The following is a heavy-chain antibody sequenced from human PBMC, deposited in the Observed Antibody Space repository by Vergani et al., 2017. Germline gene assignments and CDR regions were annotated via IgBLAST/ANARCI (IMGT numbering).Heavy chain of an antibody. CDR3: ARADTAMAVDY. CDR2: IYYSGST. Sequence: QVQLQESGPGLVKPSETLSLTCTVSGGSISSYYWSWIRQPPGKGLEWIGYIYYSGSTNYNPSLKSRVTISVDTSKNQFSLKLSSVTAADTAVYYCARADTAMAVDYWGQGTLVTVSS. D-gene: IGHD5-18*01. CDR1: GGSISSYY. V-gene: IGHV4-59*08. J-gene: IGHJ4*02.